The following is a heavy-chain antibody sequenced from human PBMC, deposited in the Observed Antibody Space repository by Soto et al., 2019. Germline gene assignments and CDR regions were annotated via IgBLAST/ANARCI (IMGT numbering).Heavy chain of an antibody. CDR2: ISSSSSTI. J-gene: IGHJ4*02. CDR1: GFTFSSYS. CDR3: ARQDIVVVVAANDY. Sequence: GGSLRLSCAASGFTFSSYSMNWVRQAPGKGLEWVSYISSSSSTIYYADSVKGRFTISRDNAKNSLYLQMNSLRAEDTAVYYCARQDIVVVVAANDYWGQGTLVTVSS. V-gene: IGHV3-48*01. D-gene: IGHD2-15*01.